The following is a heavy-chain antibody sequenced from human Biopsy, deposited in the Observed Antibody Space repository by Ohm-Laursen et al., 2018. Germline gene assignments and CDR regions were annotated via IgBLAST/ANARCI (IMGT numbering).Heavy chain of an antibody. CDR3: AKDGGQWLGGAFDI. CDR2: EGYDGSYK. Sequence: SLRLSCAASGFGLYAMHLFRQPPGEGLEWLGVEGYDGSYKYYAESGKDRFSITSDRSRDTVHLQMNSLRYEDTALYYCAKDGGQWLGGAFDIWGHGTMVSVSS. D-gene: IGHD6-19*01. CDR1: GFGLYA. V-gene: IGHV3-30*02. J-gene: IGHJ3*02.